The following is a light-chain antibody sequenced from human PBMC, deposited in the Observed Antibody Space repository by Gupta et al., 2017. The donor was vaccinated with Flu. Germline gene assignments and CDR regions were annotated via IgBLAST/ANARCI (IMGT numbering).Light chain of an antibody. CDR3: SSYAGSNNYV. CDR1: SSDVGGYNL. Sequence: QSVLTQPPSASGSPGQSVTISCTGTSSDVGGYNLVSWYQQHPGKAPTLMIYEVTKRPSGVPDRFSGSKSVNTASLTVSGLQAEDEADYYCSSYAGSNNYVFGTGTKVTVL. V-gene: IGLV2-8*01. CDR2: EVT. J-gene: IGLJ1*01.